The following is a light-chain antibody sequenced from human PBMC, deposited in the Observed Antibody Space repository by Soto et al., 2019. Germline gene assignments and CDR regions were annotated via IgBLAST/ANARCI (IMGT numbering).Light chain of an antibody. CDR1: QSISGW. CDR2: KAS. CDR3: QQYDTYWT. J-gene: IGKJ1*01. V-gene: IGKV1-5*03. Sequence: DIQMTQSPSTLSASVGDRVIITCRASQSISGWLAWYQQKPGKAPKLLIYKASTLESGVPSRFSGSGSGTEFTLTISSLQPDDFATHYCQQYDTYWTFGQGTKVEIK.